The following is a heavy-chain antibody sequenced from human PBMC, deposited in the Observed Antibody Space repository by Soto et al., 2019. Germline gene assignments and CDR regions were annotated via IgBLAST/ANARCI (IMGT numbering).Heavy chain of an antibody. CDR3: ARGTEYSSSPFDV. D-gene: IGHD2-15*01. V-gene: IGHV1-69*17. J-gene: IGHJ6*02. CDR2: IIPLSGMA. Sequence: QVQLVQSAAELKKPGSSVKVSCKTSGDTFNSYTINWVRQAPGQGLEWMGGIIPLSGMANYAQKFQGRVTISADKPTKKAYLGFSILRAEDRAMYYGARGTEYSSSPFDVWGHGTTVTFS. CDR1: GDTFNSYT.